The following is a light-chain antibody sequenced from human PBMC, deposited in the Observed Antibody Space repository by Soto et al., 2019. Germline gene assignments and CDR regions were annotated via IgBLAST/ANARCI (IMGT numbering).Light chain of an antibody. V-gene: IGLV2-14*01. CDR3: SSYRSIGSLV. Sequence: QSALTQPASVSGSPGQSITISCAGTSSDDGGYNYVSWYQQHPRKAPKVVIYEVSNRPSGVSNRVSGSKAGNTAYLTISGXQAEDEADYYCSSYRSIGSLVFGTGTKVTV. CDR2: EVS. J-gene: IGLJ1*01. CDR1: SSDDGGYNY.